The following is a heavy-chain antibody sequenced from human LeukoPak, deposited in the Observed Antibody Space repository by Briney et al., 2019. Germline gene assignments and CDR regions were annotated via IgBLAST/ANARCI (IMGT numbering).Heavy chain of an antibody. J-gene: IGHJ4*02. D-gene: IGHD1-26*01. CDR1: GYSISSGYY. V-gene: IGHV4-38-2*02. Sequence: PSETLSLTCTVSGYSISSGYYWGWIRQPPGKGLESIGSIYYSGSTYYNPSLKSRVTISVDTSKNQFSLKLSSVTAADTAVYYCARDRSGSYYYFDYWGQGTLVTVSS. CDR2: IYYSGST. CDR3: ARDRSGSYYYFDY.